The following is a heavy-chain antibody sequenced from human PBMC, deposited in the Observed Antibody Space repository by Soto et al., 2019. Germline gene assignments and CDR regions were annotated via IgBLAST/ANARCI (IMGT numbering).Heavy chain of an antibody. CDR2: IDWDDDK. J-gene: IGHJ6*02. V-gene: IGHV2-70*01. CDR3: ARAPVNYGDYYYGMDV. Sequence: SGPTLVNPTQTLTLTCTFSGFSLSTSGMCVSWIRQPPGKALEWLALIDWDDDKYYSTSLKTRLTISKDTSKNPVVLTMTNMDPVDTATYYCARAPVNYGDYYYGMDVWGQGTTVTVSS. D-gene: IGHD4-17*01. CDR1: GFSLSTSGMC.